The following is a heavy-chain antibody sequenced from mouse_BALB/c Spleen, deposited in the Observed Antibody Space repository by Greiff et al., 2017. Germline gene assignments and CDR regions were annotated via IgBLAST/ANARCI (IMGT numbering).Heavy chain of an antibody. CDR3: ARSYYRYDGVYYAMDY. V-gene: IGHV2-6-7*01. Sequence: ESGPGLVAPSQSLSITCTVSGFSLTGYGVNWVRQPPGKGLEWLGMIWGDGSTDYNSALKSRLSISKDNSKSQVFLKMNSLQTDDTARYYCARSYYRYDGVYYAMDYWGQGTSVTVSS. CDR1: GFSLTGYG. CDR2: IWGDGST. D-gene: IGHD2-14*01. J-gene: IGHJ4*01.